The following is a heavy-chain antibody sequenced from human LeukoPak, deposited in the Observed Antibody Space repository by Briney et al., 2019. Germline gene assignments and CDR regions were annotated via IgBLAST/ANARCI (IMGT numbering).Heavy chain of an antibody. Sequence: SETLSLTCAVYGGSFSGYYWSWIRQPPGKGREWIGEIKHSGSTNYNPSLKSRVTISVDTSKNQFSLQLRSMTAADTALYYCARGWQGYYDSSSYYLLDYWGQGTLVTVSS. D-gene: IGHD3-22*01. J-gene: IGHJ4*02. CDR2: IKHSGST. V-gene: IGHV4-34*01. CDR3: ARGWQGYYDSSSYYLLDY. CDR1: GGSFSGYY.